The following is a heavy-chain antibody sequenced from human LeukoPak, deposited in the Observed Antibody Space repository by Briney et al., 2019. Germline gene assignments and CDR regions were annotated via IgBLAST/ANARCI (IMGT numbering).Heavy chain of an antibody. D-gene: IGHD3-22*01. CDR1: GFTVSSNS. CDR2: IYSGTI. Sequence: GGSLRLSCTVSGFTVSSNSMSWVRQAPGKGLEWVSFIYSGTIHYSDSVKGRFTISRDNSKNTLYLQMNSLRAEDTAVYYCARELIVALGGLEPPFDYWGQGTLVTVSS. CDR3: ARELIVALGGLEPPFDY. V-gene: IGHV3-66*03. J-gene: IGHJ4*02.